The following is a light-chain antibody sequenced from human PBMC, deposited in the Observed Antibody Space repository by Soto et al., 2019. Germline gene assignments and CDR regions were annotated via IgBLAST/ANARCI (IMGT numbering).Light chain of an antibody. J-gene: IGKJ5*01. CDR3: QQCGSSST. CDR2: GAS. V-gene: IGKV3-20*01. Sequence: EIVLPQSPGTLSLSTGERATLSCRASQSVSSSYLAWYQQKPGQAPRPLIYGASNRATGIPDRFSGSGSGTDFTLTISRLEPEDFAVYYCQQCGSSSTFGQGTRLEI. CDR1: QSVSSSY.